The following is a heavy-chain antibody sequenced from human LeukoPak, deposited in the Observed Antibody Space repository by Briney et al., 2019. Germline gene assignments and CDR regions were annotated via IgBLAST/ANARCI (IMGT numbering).Heavy chain of an antibody. CDR2: ISSCGSTI. CDR1: GFTFSDYY. CDR3: ASVMSYSGSYPGRIDY. D-gene: IGHD1-26*01. J-gene: IGHJ4*02. V-gene: IGHV3-11*04. Sequence: GGSLRLSCAASGFTFSDYYMSWIRQAPGKGLEWVSYISSCGSTIYYADSVKGRFTISRDNAKNSLYLQMNSLRAEDTAVYYCASVMSYSGSYPGRIDYWGQGTLVTVSS.